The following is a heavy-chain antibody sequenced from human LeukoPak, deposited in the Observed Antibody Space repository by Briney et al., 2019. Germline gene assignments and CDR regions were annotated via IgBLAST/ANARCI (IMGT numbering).Heavy chain of an antibody. Sequence: GGSLRLSCAASGFTFSSYSMNWVRQAPGKGLEWVSSISSSSSYIYYADSVKGRFTISRDNAKNSLYLQMNSLRADDTAVYYCARGPLRFLDFDPWGQGTLVTVSS. D-gene: IGHD3-3*01. CDR1: GFTFSSYS. J-gene: IGHJ5*02. V-gene: IGHV3-21*01. CDR3: ARGPLRFLDFDP. CDR2: ISSSSSYI.